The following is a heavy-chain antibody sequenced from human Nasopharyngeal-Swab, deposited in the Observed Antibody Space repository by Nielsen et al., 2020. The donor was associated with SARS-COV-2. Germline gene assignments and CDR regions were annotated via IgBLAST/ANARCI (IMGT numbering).Heavy chain of an antibody. CDR1: GGSISSSNW. D-gene: IGHD3-3*01. Sequence: SETLSLTCAVSGGSISSSNWWSWVRQPPGKGLEWIGEIYHSGSTNYNPSLKSRVTISVDKSKNQFSLKLSSVTVADTAVYYCARRTYYDFWSGSYGLSLFDYWGQGTLVTVSS. CDR3: ARRTYYDFWSGSYGLSLFDY. V-gene: IGHV4-4*02. J-gene: IGHJ4*02. CDR2: IYHSGST.